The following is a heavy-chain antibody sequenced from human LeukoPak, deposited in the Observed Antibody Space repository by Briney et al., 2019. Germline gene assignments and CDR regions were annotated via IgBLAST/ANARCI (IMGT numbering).Heavy chain of an antibody. Sequence: GGSLRLSCAASGFTFSTYWMNWVRQAPGKGLEWVSVIYSGGSTYYADSVKGRLTISRDNSKNTLYLQMNSLRAEDTAVYYCARDFGDGSYYYWGQGTLVTVSS. CDR2: IYSGGST. J-gene: IGHJ4*02. CDR3: ARDFGDGSYYY. CDR1: GFTFSTYW. D-gene: IGHD1-26*01. V-gene: IGHV3-66*02.